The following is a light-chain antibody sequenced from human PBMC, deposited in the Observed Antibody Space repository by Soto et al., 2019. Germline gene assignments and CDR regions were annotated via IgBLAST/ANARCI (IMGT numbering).Light chain of an antibody. Sequence: DIQMTQSPSSLAASVGDRVTITCWARQNIHNWLAWYQQKPGKAPKLLIYSASSLESGVPSRFNGSASGTEFTLTISSLQPDDFATYYCQQYFDDYTFGQGTKVEVK. CDR2: SAS. CDR3: QQYFDDYT. V-gene: IGKV1-5*03. CDR1: QNIHNW. J-gene: IGKJ2*01.